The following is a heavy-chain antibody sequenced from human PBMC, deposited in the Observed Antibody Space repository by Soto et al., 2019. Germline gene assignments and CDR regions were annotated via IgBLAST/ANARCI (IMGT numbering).Heavy chain of an antibody. J-gene: IGHJ6*02. CDR3: ASKFNCSSTSCYRYYGMDV. Sequence: QVQLVQSGAEVKKPGSSVKVSCKASGGTFSSYAISWVRQAPGQGLEWMGGIIPIFGTANYAQKFQGRVTITADESTSTAYMELSSLRSEDTAVYYCASKFNCSSTSCYRYYGMDVWGQGTTVTVPS. V-gene: IGHV1-69*01. D-gene: IGHD2-2*01. CDR1: GGTFSSYA. CDR2: IIPIFGTA.